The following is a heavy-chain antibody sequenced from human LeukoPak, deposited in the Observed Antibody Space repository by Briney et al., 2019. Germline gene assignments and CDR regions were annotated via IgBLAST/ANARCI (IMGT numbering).Heavy chain of an antibody. CDR2: INHSGST. CDR1: GGSFSGYW. V-gene: IGHV4-34*01. Sequence: PSETLSLTCAVYGGSFSGYWWCWIRQPPGKGLEWIGEINHSGSTNYNPSLKSRVTISVDTSKNQLSLNLSSVTAADTAVYYCARVPAMDGNYYYYYGMGVWGQGTTITVSS. J-gene: IGHJ6*02. D-gene: IGHD5-18*01. CDR3: ARVPAMDGNYYYYYGMGV.